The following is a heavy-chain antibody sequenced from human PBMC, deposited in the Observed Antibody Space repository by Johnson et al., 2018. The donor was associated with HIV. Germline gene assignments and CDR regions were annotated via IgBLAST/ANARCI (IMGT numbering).Heavy chain of an antibody. CDR2: IWYDGSKK. Sequence: QVQLVESGGGVVQPGRSLRLSCAASEFTFSSYGMHWVRQAPGKGLEWVAVIWYDGSKKYYADSVKGRFTISRDNSKNTLYLQMNSLRAEDTAFYYCARDETQRRYALTAFDIWGQGTLVTVSS. CDR3: ARDETQRRYALTAFDI. V-gene: IGHV3-33*01. D-gene: IGHD6-25*01. CDR1: EFTFSSYG. J-gene: IGHJ3*02.